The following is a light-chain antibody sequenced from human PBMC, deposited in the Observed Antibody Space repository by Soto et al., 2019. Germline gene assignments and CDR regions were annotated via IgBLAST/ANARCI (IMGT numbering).Light chain of an antibody. J-gene: IGKJ2*01. V-gene: IGKV3-20*01. CDR2: GSS. Sequence: EIVLTQSPGTLSLSPGERATLSCRASQSLTSDYLAWYQQKPGQAPRLLIYGSSSRAAGIPDRFSGSGCGTDSTLTISSLEPEDFAVYFCYQHPTSPPSYTFGQGTKLEI. CDR3: YQHPTSPPSYT. CDR1: QSLTSDY.